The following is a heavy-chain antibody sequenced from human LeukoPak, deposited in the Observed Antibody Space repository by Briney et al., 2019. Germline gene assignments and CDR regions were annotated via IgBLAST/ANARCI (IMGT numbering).Heavy chain of an antibody. J-gene: IGHJ4*02. D-gene: IGHD3-10*01. CDR1: GFSFSDAW. CDR3: TAYGSGRKFDY. Sequence: GGSHRLSCAASGFSFSDAWMSWVRQIPGKGLEWVGRIESKTDGGTTDYAAPVQGRFTISRDDPTNTLYLQMNSLKSEDTAVYYCTAYGSGRKFDYWGQGILVTVSS. V-gene: IGHV3-15*04. CDR2: IESKTDGGTT.